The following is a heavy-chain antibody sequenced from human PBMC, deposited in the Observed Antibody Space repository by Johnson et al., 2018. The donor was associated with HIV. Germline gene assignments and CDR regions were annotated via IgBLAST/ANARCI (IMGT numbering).Heavy chain of an antibody. J-gene: IGHJ3*02. V-gene: IGHV3-72*01. CDR2: SRNKANTYTT. D-gene: IGHD1-14*01. CDR1: GFTFSDDY. Sequence: EVQLVESGGGLVKPGGSLRLSCAASGFTFSDDYMSWIRQAPGTGLEWVGRSRNKANTYTTEYAASVKGSFTISRDDSKNSLYLQMNSLKTEDTAVYYCARSPKNPGLDAFDIWGQGTVVTVSS. CDR3: ARSPKNPGLDAFDI.